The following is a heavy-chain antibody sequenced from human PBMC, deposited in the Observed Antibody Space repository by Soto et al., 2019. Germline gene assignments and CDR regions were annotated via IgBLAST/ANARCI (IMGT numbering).Heavy chain of an antibody. CDR3: AKWRYSSSPEGMDV. D-gene: IGHD6-6*01. CDR1: GFAFSSYA. V-gene: IGHV3-23*01. J-gene: IGHJ6*02. CDR2: ISFSGSSA. Sequence: GGSLRLSCVASGFAFSSYAMSWVRQAPGKGLERVSAISFSGSSAYYADSVKGRFTISRDNSKNTLYLQMSSLRAEDTAVYYCAKWRYSSSPEGMDVWGQGTTVTVSS.